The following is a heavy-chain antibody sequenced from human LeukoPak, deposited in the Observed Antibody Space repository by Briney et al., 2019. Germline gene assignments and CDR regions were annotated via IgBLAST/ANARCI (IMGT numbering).Heavy chain of an antibody. Sequence: PGGSLRLSCAASGFTFSSYEMNWVRQAPGKGLEWVSYISSSGSTIYYADSVKGRFTISRDNAKNSLYLQMNSLRAEDTAVYYCARDAVGARVDAFDIWGKETMVTVSS. J-gene: IGHJ3*02. V-gene: IGHV3-48*03. CDR2: ISSSGSTI. CDR3: ARDAVGARVDAFDI. CDR1: GFTFSSYE. D-gene: IGHD1-26*01.